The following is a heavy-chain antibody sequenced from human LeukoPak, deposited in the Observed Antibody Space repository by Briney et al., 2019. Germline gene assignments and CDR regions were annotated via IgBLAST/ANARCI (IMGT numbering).Heavy chain of an antibody. CDR3: ARHTVEGDAFDI. CDR2: IYYSGST. Sequence: SRTLSLTCTVSGGSISSSSYYWGWIRQPPGKGLEWIGSIYYSGSTYYNPSLKSRVTISVDTSKNQFSLKLSSVTAADTAVYYCARHTVEGDAFDIWGQGTMVTVSS. V-gene: IGHV4-39*01. CDR1: GGSISSSSYY. J-gene: IGHJ3*02. D-gene: IGHD4-17*01.